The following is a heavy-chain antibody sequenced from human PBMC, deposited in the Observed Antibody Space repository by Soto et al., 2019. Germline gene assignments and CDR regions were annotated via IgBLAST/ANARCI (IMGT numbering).Heavy chain of an antibody. CDR3: ATRSRRPKFDY. CDR2: ISYDGSKK. CDR1: GFTFSSYG. V-gene: IGHV3-30*03. Sequence: QVQLVESGGGVVQPGRALRLSCAASGFTFSSYGLHWVRQAQGKGLEWVAVISYDGSKKYYADPVKCRFTISRDNSKNTLYLQMNSLRAEDTAVYYCATRSRRPKFDYWGQGTLVTVSS. J-gene: IGHJ4*02.